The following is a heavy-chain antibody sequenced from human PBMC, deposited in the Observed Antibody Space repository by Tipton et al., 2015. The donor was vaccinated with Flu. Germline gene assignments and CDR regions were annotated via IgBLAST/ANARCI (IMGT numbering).Heavy chain of an antibody. CDR1: GFTFSSYG. CDR3: ASELYYHSGRLDY. J-gene: IGHJ4*02. V-gene: IGHV3-33*01. Sequence: SGFTFSSYGMHWVRQAPGKGLEWVAVIWYDGSNKYYADSVKGRFTISRDNSKNTLYLQMNSLRVEDTAVYYCASELYYHSGRLDYRGQGTLVTVSS. D-gene: IGHD2-8*01. CDR2: IWYDGSNK.